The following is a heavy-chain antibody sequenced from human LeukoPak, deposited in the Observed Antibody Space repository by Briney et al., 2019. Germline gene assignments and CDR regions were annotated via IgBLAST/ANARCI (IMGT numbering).Heavy chain of an antibody. J-gene: IGHJ3*02. V-gene: IGHV1-24*01. Sequence: ASVKVSCKVFGYTLTELPIHWVRQAPGKGLEWVGGFVPEDGETTYAQKFQGRVTMTEDTSTDTAYMEVSGLRSEDTAVYYCATRTTGTTDALDIWGQGTMVTVSS. CDR1: GYTLTELP. CDR2: FVPEDGET. D-gene: IGHD1-1*01. CDR3: ATRTTGTTDALDI.